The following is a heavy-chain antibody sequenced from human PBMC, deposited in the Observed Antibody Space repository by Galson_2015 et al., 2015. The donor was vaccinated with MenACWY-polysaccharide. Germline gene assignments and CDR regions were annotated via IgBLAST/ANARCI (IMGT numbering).Heavy chain of an antibody. D-gene: IGHD3-16*01. CDR1: GFTFSIYW. J-gene: IGHJ6*02. CDR3: ITDCCSWSRGSLDYGVGV. V-gene: IGHV3-74*01. Sequence: SLRLSCAASGFTFSIYWMHWVRQAPGKGLVWVSRMNSDGGWIRYADSVKGRFTMSRDNAKNTLYLQMNSLRAEDTAVYYCITDCCSWSRGSLDYGVGVWGQGTTVTVSS. CDR2: MNSDGGWI.